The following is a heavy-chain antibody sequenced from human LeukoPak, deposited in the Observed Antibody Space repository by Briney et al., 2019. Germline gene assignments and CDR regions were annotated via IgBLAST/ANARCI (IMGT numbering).Heavy chain of an antibody. CDR2: IYTSGST. J-gene: IGHJ4*02. Sequence: PSETLSLTCTVSGGSISSGGYYWSWIRQHPGKGLEWIGRIYTSGSTNYNPSLKSRVTISVDTSKNQFSLKLSSVTAADTAVYYCAREAVVPSYFDYWGQGTLVTVSS. CDR3: AREAVVPSYFDY. CDR1: GGSISSGGYY. D-gene: IGHD2-2*01. V-gene: IGHV4-61*02.